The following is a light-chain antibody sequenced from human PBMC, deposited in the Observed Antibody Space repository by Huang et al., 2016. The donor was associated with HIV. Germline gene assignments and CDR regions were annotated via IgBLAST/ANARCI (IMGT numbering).Light chain of an antibody. J-gene: IGKJ1*01. CDR3: QQYKKYPWT. V-gene: IGKV1-5*01. CDR1: QSINSW. CDR2: DAS. Sequence: DIQMTQSPSTLSASVGDTVTLTCRASQSINSWLSWYQQKPGKAPKRLIYDASSLESRVPSGFSGSGSGTDFTLTISRLQPDNFATYYCQQYKKYPWTFGQGTNVEIK.